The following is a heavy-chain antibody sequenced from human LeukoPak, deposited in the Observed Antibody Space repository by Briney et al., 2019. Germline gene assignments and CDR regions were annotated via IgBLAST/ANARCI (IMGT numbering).Heavy chain of an antibody. J-gene: IGHJ4*02. CDR3: ARENYGSGSYLYYFDY. CDR1: GFTFSSYW. D-gene: IGHD3-10*01. Sequence: GGSLRLSCAASGFTFSSYWMSWVRQAPGKGLEWVANIKEDGSEEYYVDSVKGRFTISRDNAKNSLYLQMNSLRAEDTAVYYCARENYGSGSYLYYFDYWGQGTLVTVSS. V-gene: IGHV3-7*01. CDR2: IKEDGSEE.